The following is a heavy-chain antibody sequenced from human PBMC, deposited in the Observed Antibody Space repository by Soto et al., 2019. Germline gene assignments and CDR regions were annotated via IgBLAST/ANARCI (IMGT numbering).Heavy chain of an antibody. Sequence: GGSLRLSCAASGFTFSSYEMNWVRQAPGKGLEWVSYISSSGTTIYYADSVKGRFTISRDNAKNSLYLQMNRLRAEDTAVYYCARDRGYSFDYWGQGTLVTVSS. CDR2: ISSSGTTI. D-gene: IGHD5-12*01. CDR3: ARDRGYSFDY. V-gene: IGHV3-48*03. CDR1: GFTFSSYE. J-gene: IGHJ4*02.